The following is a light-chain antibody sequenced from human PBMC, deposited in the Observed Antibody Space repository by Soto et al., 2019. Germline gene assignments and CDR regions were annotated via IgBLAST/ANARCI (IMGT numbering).Light chain of an antibody. Sequence: DIQMTQSPSPLSASVGDRVTITCRASQTISTYLNWYQQKPGKAPKLLIYAASSLQSGVPSRFSGSGSGTDFTLTISRLQPDDFAGYYCQQYNSYSGTFGQGTKV. CDR2: AAS. J-gene: IGKJ1*01. V-gene: IGKV1-39*01. CDR1: QTISTY. CDR3: QQYNSYSGT.